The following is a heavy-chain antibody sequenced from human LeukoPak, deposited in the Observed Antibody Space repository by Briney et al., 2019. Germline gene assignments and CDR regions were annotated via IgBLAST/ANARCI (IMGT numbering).Heavy chain of an antibody. Sequence: SETLSLTCTVSGGSISSSSYYWGWIRQPPGKRLEWIGSIYYSGSTYYNPSLKSRVTISADTSKNQFSLKLSSVTAADTAVYYCARDDLEATIFGHWGQGTLVTVSS. CDR3: ARDDLEATIFGH. CDR1: GGSISSSSYY. CDR2: IYYSGST. V-gene: IGHV4-39*07. J-gene: IGHJ4*02. D-gene: IGHD3-3*01.